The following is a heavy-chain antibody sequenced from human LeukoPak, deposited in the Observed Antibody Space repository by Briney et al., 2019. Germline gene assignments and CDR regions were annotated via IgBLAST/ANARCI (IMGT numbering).Heavy chain of an antibody. Sequence: PSETLSLTCTVSGGSISSYYWSWIRQPPGKGLEWIGYFYYSGSTNYNPSLKSRVTISVDTSKNQFSLKLSSVTAADTAVYYCARRYNWNDPDAFDIWGQGTMVTVSS. CDR3: ARRYNWNDPDAFDI. V-gene: IGHV4-59*08. D-gene: IGHD1-20*01. J-gene: IGHJ3*02. CDR1: GGSISSYY. CDR2: FYYSGST.